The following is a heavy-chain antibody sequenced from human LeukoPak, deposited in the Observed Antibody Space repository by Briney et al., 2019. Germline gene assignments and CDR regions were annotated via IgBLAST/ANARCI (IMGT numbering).Heavy chain of an antibody. V-gene: IGHV1-8*01. Sequence: ASVKVSCKASGYTFTSYDINWVRQATGQGLEWIGWMNPNSGNTGYAQKFQGRVTMTRNTSISPAYMELSSLRAEDTAVYYCARGEDTAMGTDYWGQGTLVTVSS. CDR2: MNPNSGNT. CDR1: GYTFTSYD. D-gene: IGHD5-18*01. CDR3: ARGEDTAMGTDY. J-gene: IGHJ4*02.